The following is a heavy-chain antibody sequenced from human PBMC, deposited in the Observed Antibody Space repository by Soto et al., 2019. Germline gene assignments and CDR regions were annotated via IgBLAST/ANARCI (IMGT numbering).Heavy chain of an antibody. CDR2: ISYDGSNT. D-gene: IGHD1-26*01. CDR1: GFTFSSYG. CDR3: AKEGGLSGSYYISSSYYFDY. J-gene: IGHJ4*02. V-gene: IGHV3-30*18. Sequence: PGGSLRLSCVASGFTFSSYGMHWVRQAPGKGLEWVAIISYDGSNTYYADSVKGRFTISRDNSKNTLYLQMNSLRVEDTSVYYCAKEGGLSGSYYISSSYYFDYWGQGTLVTVSS.